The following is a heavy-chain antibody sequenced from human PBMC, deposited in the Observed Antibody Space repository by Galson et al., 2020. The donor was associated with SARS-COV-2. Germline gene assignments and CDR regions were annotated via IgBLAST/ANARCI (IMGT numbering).Heavy chain of an antibody. V-gene: IGHV3-30-3*01. Sequence: GESLKISCAASGFTFSSYAMHWVRQAPGKGLEWVAVISYDGSNKYYADSVKGRFTISRDNSKNTLYLQMNSLRAEDTAVYYCARSYSGSRNDAFDIWGQGTMVTVSS. CDR1: GFTFSSYA. D-gene: IGHD1-26*01. J-gene: IGHJ3*02. CDR3: ARSYSGSRNDAFDI. CDR2: ISYDGSNK.